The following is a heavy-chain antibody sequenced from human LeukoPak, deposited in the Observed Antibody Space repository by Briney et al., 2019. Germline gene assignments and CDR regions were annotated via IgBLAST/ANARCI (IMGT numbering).Heavy chain of an antibody. J-gene: IGHJ4*02. V-gene: IGHV3-48*03. CDR1: GCTFTSYD. Sequence: GGSLRLSCATSGCTFTSYDFNWVRQAPGKGLEWASYISNGGGTIYYADSVKGRFTISRDNAKNSVFLQMNTLRAEDTAIYYCARDSYMFGSDYWGQGTLVTVSS. D-gene: IGHD3-10*02. CDR3: ARDSYMFGSDY. CDR2: ISNGGGTI.